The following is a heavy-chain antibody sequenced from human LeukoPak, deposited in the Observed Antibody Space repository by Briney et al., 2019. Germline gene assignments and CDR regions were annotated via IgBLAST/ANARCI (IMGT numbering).Heavy chain of an antibody. CDR3: AKDRQEWELFDY. V-gene: IGHV3-21*04. Sequence: GGSLRLSCAASGFTFTGDTINWFRQAPGKGLEWVSSISSTSYMNYADSVKGRFTISRDNAKSSVYLQMNSLRAEDTAVYYCAKDRQEWELFDYWGQGTLVTVSS. CDR1: GFTFTGDT. J-gene: IGHJ4*02. D-gene: IGHD1-26*01. CDR2: ISSTSYM.